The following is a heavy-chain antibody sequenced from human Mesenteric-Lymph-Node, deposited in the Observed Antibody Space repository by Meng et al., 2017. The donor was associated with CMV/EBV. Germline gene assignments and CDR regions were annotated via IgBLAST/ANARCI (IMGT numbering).Heavy chain of an antibody. D-gene: IGHD4-17*01. J-gene: IGHJ4*02. V-gene: IGHV2-5*02. Sequence: FSGFSLGTNGVGMGWICQPPGKALAWIALIYWDDDRRYSPSQKSKLTITKDTSKNQVVLTMTNLDPVDTATYYCTLMGVSYGDYFDSWGQGTLVTVSS. CDR1: GFSLGTNGVG. CDR2: IYWDDDR. CDR3: TLMGVSYGDYFDS.